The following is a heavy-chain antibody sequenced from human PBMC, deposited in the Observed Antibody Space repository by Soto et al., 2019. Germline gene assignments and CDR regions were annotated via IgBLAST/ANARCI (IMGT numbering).Heavy chain of an antibody. J-gene: IGHJ4*02. V-gene: IGHV3-23*01. CDR1: GFTFSSYA. CDR2: ISGSGGST. D-gene: IGHD3-22*01. Sequence: VGSLRLSCAASGFTFSSYAMSWVCQAPGKGLEWVSAISGSGGSTYYADSVKGRFTISRDNSKNTLYLQMNSLRAEDTAVYYCAKETNYYDSSGYYYVPSFDYWGQGTLVTVSS. CDR3: AKETNYYDSSGYYYVPSFDY.